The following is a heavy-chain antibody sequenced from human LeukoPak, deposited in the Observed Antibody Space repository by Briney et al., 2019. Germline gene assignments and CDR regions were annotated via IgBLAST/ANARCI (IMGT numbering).Heavy chain of an antibody. CDR1: GYTFTSYG. CDR3: ARDWPAYYDFWSGYSDPHGMDV. CDR2: ISAYNGNT. Sequence: ASVKVSCKASGYTFTSYGISWVLQAPGQGLEWMGWISAYNGNTNYAQKLQGRVTMTTDTSTGTAYMELRSLRSDDTAVYYCARDWPAYYDFWSGYSDPHGMDVWGQGTTVTVSS. J-gene: IGHJ6*02. V-gene: IGHV1-18*01. D-gene: IGHD3-3*01.